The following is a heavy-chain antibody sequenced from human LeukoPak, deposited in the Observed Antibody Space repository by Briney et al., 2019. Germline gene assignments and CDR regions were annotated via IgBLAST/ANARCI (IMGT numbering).Heavy chain of an antibody. CDR2: ISYDGSNK. Sequence: GRSLRLSCAASGFTFSSYAMHWVRQAPGKGLEWVAVISYDGSNKYYADSVKGRFTISRDNSKNTLYLQMNSLRAEDTAVYYCARYALPYYDSSDGPFDAFDIWGQGTMVTVSS. V-gene: IGHV3-30*04. J-gene: IGHJ3*02. CDR1: GFTFSSYA. CDR3: ARYALPYYDSSDGPFDAFDI. D-gene: IGHD3-22*01.